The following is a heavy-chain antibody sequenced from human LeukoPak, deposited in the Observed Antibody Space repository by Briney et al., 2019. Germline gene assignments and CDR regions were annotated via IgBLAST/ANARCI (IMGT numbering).Heavy chain of an antibody. J-gene: IGHJ5*02. D-gene: IGHD5-12*01. CDR1: GYTFTSYA. CDR2: INAGNGNT. V-gene: IGHV1-3*01. Sequence: ASVKVSCKASGYTFTSYAMHWVRQAPGQRLEWMGWINAGNGNTKYSQKFQGRVTITRDTSASTAYMELSSLRSEDTAVYYCARDGKYSGYVAQRFDPWGQGTLVTVSS. CDR3: ARDGKYSGYVAQRFDP.